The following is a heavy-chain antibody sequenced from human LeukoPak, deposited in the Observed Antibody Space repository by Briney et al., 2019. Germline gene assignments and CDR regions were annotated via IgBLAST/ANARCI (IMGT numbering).Heavy chain of an antibody. CDR2: IGISSGNT. D-gene: IGHD5-24*01. V-gene: IGHV3-48*01. Sequence: GSLRLSCAASGFTFSAYSMNWVRQAPGKGLEWISYIGISSGNTKYADSVKGRFTISGDKAKNSLYLQMNSLRVEDTAVYYCARDYKYAFDNWGQGTLVTVSS. J-gene: IGHJ4*02. CDR3: ARDYKYAFDN. CDR1: GFTFSAYS.